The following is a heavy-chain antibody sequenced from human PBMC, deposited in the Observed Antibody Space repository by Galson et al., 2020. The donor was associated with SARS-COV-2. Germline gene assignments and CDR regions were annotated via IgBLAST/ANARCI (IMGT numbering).Heavy chain of an antibody. CDR3: ARFLSGTYYSGLDS. J-gene: IGHJ4*02. V-gene: IGHV3-74*01. CDR2: ITSDGSTT. D-gene: IGHD1-26*01. CDR1: GFTFSNYL. Sequence: GESLKISCAAPGFTFSNYLMLWVRQAPGTGLVWVSRITSDGSTTNYADSVKGRFTVFRDNAKNTLYLQMNSLRAEDTALYHCARFLSGTYYSGLDSWGQGTLVTVSS.